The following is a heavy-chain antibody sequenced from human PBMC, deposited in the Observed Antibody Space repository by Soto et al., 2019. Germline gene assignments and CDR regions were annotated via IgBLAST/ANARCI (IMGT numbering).Heavy chain of an antibody. J-gene: IGHJ6*02. V-gene: IGHV5-51*01. D-gene: IGHD1-26*01. CDR3: AAYSGSFYYGMDV. CDR1: GYSFTSYW. Sequence: GESLKISCKASGYSFTSYWIGWVRQMPGKGLEWMGIIYPGDSDTRYSPSFQGQVTVSADKSISTAYLQWSSLKASDTAMYYCAAYSGSFYYGMDVWGQGTTVTVSS. CDR2: IYPGDSDT.